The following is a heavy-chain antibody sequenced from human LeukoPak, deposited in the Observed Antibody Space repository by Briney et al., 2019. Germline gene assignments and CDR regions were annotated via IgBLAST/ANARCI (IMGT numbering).Heavy chain of an antibody. V-gene: IGHV3-21*01. Sequence: GGSLRLSCAASGFTFSSYAMSWVRQAPVKGLEWVSSISSSSSYIYYADSVKGRFTISRDNAKNSLYLQMNSLRAEDTAVYYCARDKSPGYQMPHPYAFDIWGQGTMVTVSS. CDR2: ISSSSSYI. D-gene: IGHD2-2*01. J-gene: IGHJ3*02. CDR1: GFTFSSYA. CDR3: ARDKSPGYQMPHPYAFDI.